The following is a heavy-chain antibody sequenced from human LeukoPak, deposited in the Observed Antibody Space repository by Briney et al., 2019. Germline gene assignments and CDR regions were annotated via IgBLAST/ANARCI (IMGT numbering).Heavy chain of an antibody. D-gene: IGHD3-3*02. J-gene: IGHJ4*02. CDR1: GFTSNNFE. CDR3: ARDSLAYFDF. CDR2: ISSSGSTM. V-gene: IGHV3-48*03. Sequence: GGSLRLSCAASGFTSNNFEMNWVRQAPGKGLEWIPYISSSGSTMYYADSVKGRFTISRGDAKNSLSLQMNNLRAEDTAVYYCARDSLAYFDFWGQGTLVAVSS.